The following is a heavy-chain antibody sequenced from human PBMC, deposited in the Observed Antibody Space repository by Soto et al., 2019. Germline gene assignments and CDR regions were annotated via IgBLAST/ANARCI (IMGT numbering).Heavy chain of an antibody. D-gene: IGHD3-9*01. CDR2: INPSGGST. CDR3: AKSHYDILTGPRSRFDP. V-gene: IGHV1-46*03. J-gene: IGHJ5*02. CDR1: GYTFTSYY. Sequence: ASVKVSCKASGYTFTSYYMHWVRQAPGQGLEWMGIINPSGGSTSYAQKFQGRVTMTRDTSTSTVYMELSSLRSEDTAVYYCAKSHYDILTGPRSRFDPWGQGTLVTVSS.